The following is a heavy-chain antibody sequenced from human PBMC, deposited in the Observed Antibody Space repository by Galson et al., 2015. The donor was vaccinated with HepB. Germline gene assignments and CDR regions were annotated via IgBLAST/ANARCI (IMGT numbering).Heavy chain of an antibody. V-gene: IGHV3-23*01. CDR2: ISRSGDNT. Sequence: SLRLSCAASKFPFSSYIMNWVRQAPGKGLEWVSTISRSGDNTYYADSVKGRFTISRDNSKNILYLQMNSLRAEDTAIYYCAKDPTFSSSRYWGQGTLVTVSS. CDR1: KFPFSSYI. D-gene: IGHD2-2*01. CDR3: AKDPTFSSSRY. J-gene: IGHJ4*02.